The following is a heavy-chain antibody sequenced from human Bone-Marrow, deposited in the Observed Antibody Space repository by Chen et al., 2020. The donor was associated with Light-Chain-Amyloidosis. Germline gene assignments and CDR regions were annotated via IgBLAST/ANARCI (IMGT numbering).Heavy chain of an antibody. CDR3: ARHGGNMVTRSVDY. Sequence: QLRLQESGPGLVKPSGTLSLTCTVSGGSISSVSHYWAWIRQPPGKGLEWIGSMFYSGNPFYNPSLKSRVTISVDTSKNQFSLKVTSVTAADTAVYYCARHGGNMVTRSVDYWGQGTLVTASS. CDR1: GGSISSVSHY. CDR2: MFYSGNP. D-gene: IGHD2-21*02. V-gene: IGHV4-39*01. J-gene: IGHJ4*02.